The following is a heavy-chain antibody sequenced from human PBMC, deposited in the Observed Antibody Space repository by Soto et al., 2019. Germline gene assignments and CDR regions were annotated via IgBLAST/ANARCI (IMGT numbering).Heavy chain of an antibody. CDR3: ARGEQYSGRIFDY. D-gene: IGHD1-26*01. Sequence: SQTLSLTCAITGDRVSSNSAVWICVIHSPSRGLEWLGRTYYRSKWYYEYAVSVRGRITINPDTSKNQYSLQLNSVTPEDTAVYFCARGEQYSGRIFDYWGQGTLVTVSS. CDR2: TYYRSKWYY. J-gene: IGHJ4*01. CDR1: GDRVSSNSAV. V-gene: IGHV6-1*01.